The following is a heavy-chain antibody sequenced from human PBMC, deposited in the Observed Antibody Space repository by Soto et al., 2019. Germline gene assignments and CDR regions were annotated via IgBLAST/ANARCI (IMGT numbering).Heavy chain of an antibody. J-gene: IGHJ4*02. D-gene: IGHD4-17*01. CDR3: ASMSYGDYLYYFDY. CDR1: GGTFSSYT. CDR2: IIPILDIA. V-gene: IGHV1-69*02. Sequence: SVKVSCKASGGTFSSYTISWVRQAPGQGLEWMGRIIPILDIANYAQKLRGRVTITADKSTSTAYMELSSLRSEDTAVYYCASMSYGDYLYYFDYWGQGTLVTASS.